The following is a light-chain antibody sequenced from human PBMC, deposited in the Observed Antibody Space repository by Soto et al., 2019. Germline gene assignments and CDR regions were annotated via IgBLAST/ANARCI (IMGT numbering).Light chain of an antibody. J-gene: IGLJ1*01. CDR3: GTWDSSLTAYV. Sequence: QSARTQPPSVSAAPGQKVTISCSGSSSNIENNYVSWYQQLPGTAPKLLIHEDNKRPSGIPDRFSGSKSGTSATLGITGLQTGDEADYYCGTWDSSLTAYVFGSGTKVTVL. V-gene: IGLV1-51*02. CDR2: EDN. CDR1: SSNIENNY.